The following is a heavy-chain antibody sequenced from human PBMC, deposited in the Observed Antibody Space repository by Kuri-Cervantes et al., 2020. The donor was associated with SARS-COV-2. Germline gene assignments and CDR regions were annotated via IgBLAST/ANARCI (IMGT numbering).Heavy chain of an antibody. CDR2: IYTSGST. CDR3: ARGRGYSYGHYHYYMDV. Sequence: SETLSLTCTVSGGSISSYYWSWIRQPAGKGLEWIGRIYTSGSTNYNPSLKSRVTISVDTSKNQFSLKLSSVTAADTAVYYCARGRGYSYGHYHYYMDVWGKGTTVTVSS. D-gene: IGHD5-18*01. CDR1: GGSISSYY. J-gene: IGHJ6*03. V-gene: IGHV4-4*07.